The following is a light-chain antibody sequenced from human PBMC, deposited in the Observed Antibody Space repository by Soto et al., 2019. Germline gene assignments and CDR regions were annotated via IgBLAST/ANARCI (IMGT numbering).Light chain of an antibody. V-gene: IGKV1-39*01. CDR3: QQSYSSPPT. CDR1: QSISNH. CDR2: AAS. Sequence: DIQMTQSPSSLSASVEDRVIITCRASQSISNHLNWYQQKPGKAPKLLIFAASSLQSGVPSRFSGSRSGPDFTLTISSLQPEDFATYYRQQSYSSPPTFGQGTKVEIK. J-gene: IGKJ1*01.